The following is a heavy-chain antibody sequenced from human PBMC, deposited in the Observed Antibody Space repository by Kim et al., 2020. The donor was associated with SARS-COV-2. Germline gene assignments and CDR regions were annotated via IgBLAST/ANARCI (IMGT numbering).Heavy chain of an antibody. CDR1: GGSFSGYY. V-gene: IGHV4-34*01. J-gene: IGHJ4*02. D-gene: IGHD2-2*03. CDR3: ARGVGYCSSTSCYVFDY. CDR2: INHSGST. Sequence: SETLSLTCAVYGGSFSGYYWSWIRQPPGKGLEWIGEINHSGSTNYNPSLKSRVTISVDTSKNQFSLKLSSVTAADTAVYYCARGVGYCSSTSCYVFDYWGQGTLVTVSS.